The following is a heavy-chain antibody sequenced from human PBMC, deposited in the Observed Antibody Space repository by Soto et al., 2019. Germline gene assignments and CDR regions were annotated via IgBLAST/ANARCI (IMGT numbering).Heavy chain of an antibody. D-gene: IGHD2-2*01. CDR3: AKEIYCSSTSCYGSPRITIFGVDDY. CDR2: ISGSGGST. V-gene: IGHV3-23*01. CDR1: GFTFSSYA. Sequence: GGSLRLSCAASGFTFSSYAMSWVRQAPGKGLEWVSAISGSGGSTYYADSVKGRFTISRDNSKNTLYLQMNSLRAEETAVYYCAKEIYCSSTSCYGSPRITIFGVDDYWGQGTLVTVSS. J-gene: IGHJ4*02.